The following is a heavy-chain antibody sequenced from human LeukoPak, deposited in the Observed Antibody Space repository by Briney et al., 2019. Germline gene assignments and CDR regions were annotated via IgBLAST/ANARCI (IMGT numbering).Heavy chain of an antibody. J-gene: IGHJ4*02. D-gene: IGHD3-10*01. V-gene: IGHV3-30-3*01. CDR2: ISYDGSNK. CDR3: ARDRYYGSASYYFDY. CDR1: GFTFSSYA. Sequence: PGGSLRLSCAASGFTFSSYAMHWVRQAPGKGLEWVAVISYDGSNKYYADSVKGRFTISRDNSKNTLYLQMNSLRAEDTAVYYCARDRYYGSASYYFDYWGQGTLVTVSS.